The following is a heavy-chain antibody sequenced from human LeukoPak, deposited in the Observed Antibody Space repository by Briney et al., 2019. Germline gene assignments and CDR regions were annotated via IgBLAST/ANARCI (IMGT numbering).Heavy chain of an antibody. V-gene: IGHV3-30-3*01. Sequence: ALRLSCAASGFTFSSYAMHWVRQAPGKGLEWVAVISYDGSNKYYADSVKGRFTISRDNSKITLYLQMNSLRAEDTAVYYCAKDHKSDDYGDYPDYWGQGTLVTVSS. CDR1: GFTFSSYA. J-gene: IGHJ4*02. CDR2: ISYDGSNK. CDR3: AKDHKSDDYGDYPDY. D-gene: IGHD4-17*01.